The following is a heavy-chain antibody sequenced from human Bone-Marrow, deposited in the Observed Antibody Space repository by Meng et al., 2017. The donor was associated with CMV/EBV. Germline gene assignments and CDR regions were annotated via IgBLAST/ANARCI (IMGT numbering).Heavy chain of an antibody. V-gene: IGHV4-31*03. CDR3: ARESMVRGGIDY. CDR1: GGSISSGVYY. J-gene: IGHJ4*02. D-gene: IGHD3-10*01. Sequence: CTVSGGSISSGVYYWSWIRQHPGEGLEWIGYIYYSGSAYCNPSLKGRVTISVDTSKNQFSLKLSSVTAADTAVYYCARESMVRGGIDYWGQGTLVTVSS. CDR2: IYYSGSA.